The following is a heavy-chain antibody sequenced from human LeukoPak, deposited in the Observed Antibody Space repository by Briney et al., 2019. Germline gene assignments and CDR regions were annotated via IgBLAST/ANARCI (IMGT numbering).Heavy chain of an antibody. Sequence: GGSLRLSCAASGFTFSSYAMSWVRQAPGKGLEWISYISGSSTIIHYVDSEKGRFTISRDDAKNSLYLQMNSLRAEDTATYYCAKVPRQHDNWFDPWGQGTLVTVSS. CDR3: AKVPRQHDNWFDP. CDR2: ISGSSTII. J-gene: IGHJ5*02. D-gene: IGHD3-9*01. CDR1: GFTFSSYA. V-gene: IGHV3-48*01.